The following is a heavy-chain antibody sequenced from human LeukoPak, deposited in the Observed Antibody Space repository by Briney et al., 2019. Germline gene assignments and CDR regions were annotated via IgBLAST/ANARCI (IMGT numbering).Heavy chain of an antibody. CDR3: ARGGSEYDFWSGYPNWFDP. D-gene: IGHD3-3*01. CDR2: IYTSGST. V-gene: IGHV4-61*02. Sequence: SETLSLTCTVSGGSISSGSYYWSWIRQPAGKGLEWIGRIYTSGSTNYNPSLKSRVTISVDTSKNQFSLKLSSVTAADTAVYYCARGGSEYDFWSGYPNWFDPWGQGTLVTVSS. CDR1: GGSISSGSYY. J-gene: IGHJ5*02.